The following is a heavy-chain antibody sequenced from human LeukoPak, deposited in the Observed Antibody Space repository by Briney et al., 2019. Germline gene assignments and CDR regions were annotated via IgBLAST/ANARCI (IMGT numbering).Heavy chain of an antibody. V-gene: IGHV1-69*05. J-gene: IGHJ3*02. D-gene: IGHD2-2*01. CDR2: IIPIFGTA. CDR3: ARYCSSTRCPEGFAFDI. Sequence: ASVKVSCKASGYTFIDYYIHWVRQAPGQGLEWRGGIIPIFGTANYAQKFQGRVTMTTDTSTSTAYMELRSLRSDDTAVYYCARYCSSTRCPEGFAFDIWGQGTMVTVSS. CDR1: GYTFIDYY.